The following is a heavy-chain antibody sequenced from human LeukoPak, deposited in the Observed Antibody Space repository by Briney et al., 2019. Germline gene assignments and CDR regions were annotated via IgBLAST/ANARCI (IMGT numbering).Heavy chain of an antibody. CDR2: INHSGST. J-gene: IGHJ4*02. D-gene: IGHD3-3*01. Sequence: SETLSLTCAVYGGSFSGYYWSWIRQPPGKGLEWIGEINHSGSTNYNPSLKSRVTISVDASKNQFSLKLSSVTAADTAVYYCARGPFGVVINWGQGTLVTVSS. CDR3: ARGPFGVVIN. CDR1: GGSFSGYY. V-gene: IGHV4-34*01.